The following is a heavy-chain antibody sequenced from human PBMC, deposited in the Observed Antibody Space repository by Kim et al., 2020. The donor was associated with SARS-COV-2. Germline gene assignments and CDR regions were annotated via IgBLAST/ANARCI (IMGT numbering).Heavy chain of an antibody. J-gene: IGHJ3*02. Sequence: GGSLRLSCAASGFTFSNAWMSWVRQAPGKGLEWVGRIKSKTDGGTTDYAAPVKGRFTISRDDSKNTLYLQMNSLKTEDTAVYYCTTDESAGTDDYGDPRPASDAFDIWGQGTMVTVSS. V-gene: IGHV3-15*01. CDR2: IKSKTDGGTT. CDR3: TTDESAGTDDYGDPRPASDAFDI. CDR1: GFTFSNAW. D-gene: IGHD4-17*01.